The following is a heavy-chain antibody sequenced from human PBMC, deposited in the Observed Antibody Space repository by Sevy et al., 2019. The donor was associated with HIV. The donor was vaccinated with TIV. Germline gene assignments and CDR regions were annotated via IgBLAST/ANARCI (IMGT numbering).Heavy chain of an antibody. D-gene: IGHD2-8*01. Sequence: GEALKISCKASGYSFTTYWIGWVRQMPGKGLHWMGSIYPGDSDTIYSPSFQGQVSISADKSVTTAYLQWNRLQASDTALYYCARLGNNEEGAFDIWGQGTMVTVSS. CDR2: IYPGDSDT. J-gene: IGHJ3*02. V-gene: IGHV5-51*01. CDR1: GYSFTTYW. CDR3: ARLGNNEEGAFDI.